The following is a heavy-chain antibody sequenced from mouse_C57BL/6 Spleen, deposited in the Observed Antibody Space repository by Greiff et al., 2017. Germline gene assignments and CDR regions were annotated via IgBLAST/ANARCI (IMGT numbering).Heavy chain of an antibody. Sequence: QVQLKESGAELAKPGASVKMSCKASGYTFTSYWMHWVKQRPGQGLEWIGYINPSSGDTKYNQKFKDKATLTADKSSSTASLQLSSLTYADSSVYYCASYCGSSYNYAMDYWGQGTSVTVSS. V-gene: IGHV1-7*01. CDR2: INPSSGDT. J-gene: IGHJ4*01. CDR3: ASYCGSSYNYAMDY. CDR1: GYTFTSYW. D-gene: IGHD1-1*01.